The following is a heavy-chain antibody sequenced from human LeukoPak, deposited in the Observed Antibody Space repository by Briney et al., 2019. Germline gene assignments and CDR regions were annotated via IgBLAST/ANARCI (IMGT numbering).Heavy chain of an antibody. D-gene: IGHD2-15*01. Sequence: ASVKVSCKASGYTFTSYDICWVRQATGQGLEWMGWMNPNSGNTGYAQKFQGRVTMTRNTSISTAYMELSSLRSEDTAAYYCARVGPIVVVVAALNDWGQGTLVTVSS. J-gene: IGHJ4*02. V-gene: IGHV1-8*01. CDR1: GYTFTSYD. CDR2: MNPNSGNT. CDR3: ARVGPIVVVVAALND.